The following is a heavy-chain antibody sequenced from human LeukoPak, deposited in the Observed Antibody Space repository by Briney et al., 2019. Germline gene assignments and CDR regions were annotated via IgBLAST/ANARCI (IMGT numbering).Heavy chain of an antibody. V-gene: IGHV4-4*07. J-gene: IGHJ4*02. D-gene: IGHD1-26*01. CDR2: ISTSGGT. CDR1: GDSISSYY. CDR3: ARAPMGSHADY. Sequence: SETLSLTCTVSGDSISSYYWSWIRQPAGKGLEWIGRISTSGGTNYNPSLTSRVTISVDKSKNHFSLKVNSVTAADTAVYYCARAPMGSHADYWGQGFLVTVSS.